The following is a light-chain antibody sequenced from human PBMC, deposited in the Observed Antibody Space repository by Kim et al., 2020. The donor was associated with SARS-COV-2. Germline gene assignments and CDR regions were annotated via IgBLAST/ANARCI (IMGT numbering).Light chain of an antibody. CDR2: DAA. Sequence: ALVGDRITITCQGSQGIRNVLNLYQQKPGKAPKLLTYDAANLEKGVASGFSGSGSGTDFTFTISSLQPEDIATYYCQQYDNLPLTFGGGTKVDIK. CDR1: QGIRNV. J-gene: IGKJ4*01. CDR3: QQYDNLPLT. V-gene: IGKV1-33*01.